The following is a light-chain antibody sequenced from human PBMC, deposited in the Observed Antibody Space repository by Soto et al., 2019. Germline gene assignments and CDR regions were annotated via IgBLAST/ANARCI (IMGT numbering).Light chain of an antibody. CDR3: QVWDSSSDVV. V-gene: IGLV3-21*04. CDR2: YDS. CDR1: NIGSKS. J-gene: IGLJ2*01. Sequence: SYELTQPPSVSVAPGKTARITCGGNNIGSKSVHWYQQKPGQAPVLGIYYDSGRPSGIPERFSGSNSGNTATLTISRVEAGDEADYYCQVWDSSSDVVVGGGTKLTVL.